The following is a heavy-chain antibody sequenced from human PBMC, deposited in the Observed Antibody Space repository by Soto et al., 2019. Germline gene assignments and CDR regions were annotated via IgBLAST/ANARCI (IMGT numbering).Heavy chain of an antibody. CDR3: ARDGSYGYYFDY. CDR2: IYSGGST. CDR1: GFIVSSNY. Sequence: EVQLVESGGGLVKPGGSLRLSCAASGFIVSSNYMSWVRQAPGKGLEWVSVIYSGGSTYYADSVKGRFTISRDNSKNTLYLQTNSLRAEDTAVYYCARDGSYGYYFDYWGQGTLVPVSS. V-gene: IGHV3-66*01. J-gene: IGHJ4*02. D-gene: IGHD5-18*01.